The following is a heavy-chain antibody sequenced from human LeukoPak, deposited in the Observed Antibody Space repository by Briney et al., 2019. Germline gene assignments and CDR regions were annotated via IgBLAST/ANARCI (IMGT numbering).Heavy chain of an antibody. CDR3: AKDYYDSSGYRYFDY. D-gene: IGHD3-22*01. CDR1: GFTFSSYA. V-gene: IGHV3-23*01. CDR2: ISGSGGST. J-gene: IGHJ4*02. Sequence: GGSLRLSCAASGFTFSSYAMSWVRQAPGKVLEWVSAISGSGGSTYYADSVKGRFTISRDNSKNTLYLQMNSLRAEDTAVYYCAKDYYDSSGYRYFDYWGQGTLVTVSS.